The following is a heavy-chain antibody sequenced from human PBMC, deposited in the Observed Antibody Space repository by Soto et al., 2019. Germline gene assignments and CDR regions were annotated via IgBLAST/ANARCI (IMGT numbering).Heavy chain of an antibody. J-gene: IGHJ5*02. CDR1: GYTFTSYY. CDR3: ARDGVHVVVVAATPVPRNWFDP. V-gene: IGHV1-46*01. D-gene: IGHD2-15*01. CDR2: INPSGGST. Sequence: GASVKVSCKASGYTFTSYYMHWVRQAPGQGLEWMGIINPSGGSTSYAQKFQGRVTMTRDMSTSTVYMELSSLRSEDTAVYYCARDGVHVVVVAATPVPRNWFDPWGQGTLVTVSS.